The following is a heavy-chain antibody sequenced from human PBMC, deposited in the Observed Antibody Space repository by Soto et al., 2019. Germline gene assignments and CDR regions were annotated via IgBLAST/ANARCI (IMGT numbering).Heavy chain of an antibody. Sequence: GASVKVSCKASGYTFTSYDINWVRQATGQGLEWMGWMNPNSGNTDYAQKFQGRVTMTRNTSISTAYMELSSLRSEDTAVYYCATYPEIAGAAPGRENDAFDIWGQGTMVTVSS. V-gene: IGHV1-8*01. D-gene: IGHD6-19*01. CDR3: ATYPEIAGAAPGRENDAFDI. CDR1: GYTFTSYD. J-gene: IGHJ3*02. CDR2: MNPNSGNT.